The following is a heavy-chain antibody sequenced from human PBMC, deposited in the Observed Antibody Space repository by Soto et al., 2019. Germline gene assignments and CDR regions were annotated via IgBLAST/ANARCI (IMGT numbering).Heavy chain of an antibody. CDR1: GGSISSSNW. CDR3: ARRGRLRERYFDP. Sequence: SETLSLTCAVSGGSISSSNWWSWVRQPPGKGLEWIGEIYHSGSTNYNPSLKSRVTISVDKSKNQFSLKLTSVTAADAAVYYCARRGRLRERYFDPWGQGTRVTVSS. V-gene: IGHV4-4*02. D-gene: IGHD1-1*01. J-gene: IGHJ5*02. CDR2: IYHSGST.